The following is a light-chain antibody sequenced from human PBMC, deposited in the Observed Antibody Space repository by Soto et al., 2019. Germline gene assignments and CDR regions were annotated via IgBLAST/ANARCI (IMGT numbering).Light chain of an antibody. V-gene: IGKV3-20*01. CDR2: GAS. Sequence: EIVITESPSTLSLSPGERATLSCRASQSVSSSYLAWYQQKPGQAPRLLIYGASSRATGIPDRFSASGSATEFTLTISSLLSEDFAVYYCQQYHHWPVTFGGGTKVDI. CDR3: QQYHHWPVT. J-gene: IGKJ4*01. CDR1: QSVSSSY.